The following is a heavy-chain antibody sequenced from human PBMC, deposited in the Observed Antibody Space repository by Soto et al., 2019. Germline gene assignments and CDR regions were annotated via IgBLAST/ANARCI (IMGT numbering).Heavy chain of an antibody. CDR3: AKDGGVREVMDAFDI. J-gene: IGHJ3*02. V-gene: IGHV3-23*01. D-gene: IGHD3-10*01. CDR1: GFTFSSYT. CDR2: ITISGGST. Sequence: EVQLLESGGDLVQPGGSLRLSCVASGFTFSSYTMSWVRQAPGKGLECVSAITISGGSTYYADSVKGRFTISRDKSKNTLYLQMNSLRAEDTAVYYCAKDGGVREVMDAFDIWGQGTMVTVSS.